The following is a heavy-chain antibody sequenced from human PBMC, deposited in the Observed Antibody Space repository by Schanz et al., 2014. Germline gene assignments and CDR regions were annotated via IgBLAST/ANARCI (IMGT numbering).Heavy chain of an antibody. J-gene: IGHJ4*02. D-gene: IGHD2-8*02. CDR3: ARVGGGILTSWYSLDS. CDR1: GGSISGYY. V-gene: IGHV4-59*01. CDR2: MYHSGSS. Sequence: QVQLQESGPGLEKPSETLSLTCTVSGGSISGYYWTWVRQSPGKGLEWIGYMYHSGSSNYNPSLKSRVTIAVDTSKNQFSLKMTSLTAADTAVYFCARVGGGILTSWYSLDSWGQGTLVTVSS.